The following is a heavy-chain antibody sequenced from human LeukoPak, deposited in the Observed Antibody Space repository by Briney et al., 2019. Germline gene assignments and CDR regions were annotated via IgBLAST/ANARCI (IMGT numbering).Heavy chain of an antibody. D-gene: IGHD3-16*01. CDR2: IYYSGSS. V-gene: IGHV4-39*01. CDR3: AFFGDALSGYSDY. J-gene: IGHJ4*02. CDR1: GGSISSSSYY. Sequence: SETLSLTCTVSGGSISSSSYYWGWIRQPPGKGLEWIGSIYYSGSSYYNPSLKSRVTISVDTSKNQFSLKLSSVTAADTAVYYCAFFGDALSGYSDYWGQGTLVTVSS.